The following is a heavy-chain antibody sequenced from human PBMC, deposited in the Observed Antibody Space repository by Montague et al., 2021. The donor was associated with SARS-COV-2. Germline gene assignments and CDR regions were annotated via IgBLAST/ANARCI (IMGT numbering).Heavy chain of an antibody. CDR2: IYYDGST. Sequence: SETLSLTCTVSGGSIRSYYWSWTRQTPGKGLEWIGYIYYDGSTNXNPSLKSRVTMSVDSSKNQFSLRLSSVTAADTAVYYCARYGSYFEHWGQGTPVTVSS. D-gene: IGHD3-16*01. J-gene: IGHJ4*03. CDR3: ARYGSYFEH. V-gene: IGHV4-59*03. CDR1: GGSIRSYY.